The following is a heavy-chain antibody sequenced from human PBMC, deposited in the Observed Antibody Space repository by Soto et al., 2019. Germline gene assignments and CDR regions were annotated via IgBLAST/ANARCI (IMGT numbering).Heavy chain of an antibody. CDR3: ARGGHVLWSGPFDY. D-gene: IGHD3-3*01. Sequence: QGHLQESGPGLVRPSETLSLTCSVSGGSISTYYCNWIRQPAGKGLEWIGRIDTSGSTNYNPSLQSRVTMSVDTSKNQFSLKLSSVTAADTAVYYCARGGHVLWSGPFDYWGQGTPVNVSS. CDR2: IDTSGST. J-gene: IGHJ4*02. V-gene: IGHV4-4*07. CDR1: GGSISTYY.